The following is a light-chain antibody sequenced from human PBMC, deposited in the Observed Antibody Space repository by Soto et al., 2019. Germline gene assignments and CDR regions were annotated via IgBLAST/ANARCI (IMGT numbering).Light chain of an antibody. CDR1: SSDVGGYNY. Sequence: QSVLTQPASVSGSPGQSITISRTGTSSDVGGYNYVSWYQQHPGKAPKLMIYEVSDRPSGVSNRFSGSKSGNTASLTISGLQAEDEADYYCSSYTSSSILVFGTGTKVTVL. CDR2: EVS. J-gene: IGLJ1*01. CDR3: SSYTSSSILV. V-gene: IGLV2-14*01.